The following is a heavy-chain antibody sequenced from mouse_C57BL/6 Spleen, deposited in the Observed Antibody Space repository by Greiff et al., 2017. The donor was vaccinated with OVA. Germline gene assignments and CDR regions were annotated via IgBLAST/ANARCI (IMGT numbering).Heavy chain of an antibody. CDR1: GFTFSNYW. D-gene: IGHD1-1*01. J-gene: IGHJ2*01. CDR3: TGGSSYEDY. CDR2: IRLKSDNYAT. V-gene: IGHV6-3*01. Sequence: EVKLVESGGGLVQPGGSMKLSCVASGFTFSNYWMNWVRQSPEKGLEWVAQIRLKSDNYATHYAESVKGRFTISRDDSKSSVYLQMNNLRAKDTGIYYCTGGSSYEDYWGQGTTLTVSS.